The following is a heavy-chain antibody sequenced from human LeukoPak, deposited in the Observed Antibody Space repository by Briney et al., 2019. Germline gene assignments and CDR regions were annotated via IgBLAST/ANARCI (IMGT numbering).Heavy chain of an antibody. CDR2: IKQDGSEK. J-gene: IGHJ4*02. V-gene: IGHV3-7*01. D-gene: IGHD1-1*01. Sequence: GGSLRLSCAASGFTFSSYWMSWVRQAPGKGLGWVANIKQDGSEKYYVDSVKGRFTISRDNAKNSLYLQMNSLRAEDTAVYYCARARRSQYNWNDGGGYFDYWGQGTLVTVSS. CDR3: ARARRSQYNWNDGGGYFDY. CDR1: GFTFSSYW.